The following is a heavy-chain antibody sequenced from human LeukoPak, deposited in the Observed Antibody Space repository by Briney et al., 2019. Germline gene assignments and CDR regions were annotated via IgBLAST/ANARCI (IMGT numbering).Heavy chain of an antibody. CDR1: GFIFSDYH. D-gene: IGHD5-18*01. CDR2: ISNGGSNI. CDR3: ARVAKGDAGYCYGLDCYCGMYV. Sequence: GGSLRLSCAASGFIFSDYHMSWIRQAPGKGLEWVSYISNGGSNIYYADSVKGRFTISRDNAKNSLYLQMNSLRAEVTAVYYCARVAKGDAGYCYGLDCYCGMYVWGQGTTVTVSS. J-gene: IGHJ6*01. V-gene: IGHV3-11*01.